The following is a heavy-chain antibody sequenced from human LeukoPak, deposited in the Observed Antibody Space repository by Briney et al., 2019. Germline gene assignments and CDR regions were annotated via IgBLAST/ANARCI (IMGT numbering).Heavy chain of an antibody. CDR1: GFTFSGDW. CDR3: ASQVVGAAFDP. D-gene: IGHD2-15*01. Sequence: PGGPLRLSCVASGFTFSGDWMHWVRQPPGKGLVWVSRIKSDGSLTDYADSVKGRFTISRDTAKSTLYLQMNSLRVKDTAVYYCASQVVGAAFDPWGLGTLVTVSS. CDR2: IKSDGSLT. V-gene: IGHV3-74*01. J-gene: IGHJ5*02.